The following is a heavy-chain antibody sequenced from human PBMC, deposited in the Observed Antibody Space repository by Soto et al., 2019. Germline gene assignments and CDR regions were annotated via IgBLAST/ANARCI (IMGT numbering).Heavy chain of an antibody. CDR1: GYTFTSYD. D-gene: IGHD2-15*01. CDR2: MNPNSGNT. CDR3: ARVTGYCSGGSCLNDAFDI. V-gene: IGHV1-8*01. Sequence: QVQLVQSGAEVKKPGASVKVSCKASGYTFTSYDINWVRQATGQGLEWMGWMNPNSGNTGYAQKFQGRVNMTRNTSISTAYMELSSLRSEDTAVYYCARVTGYCSGGSCLNDAFDIWGQGTMVTVSS. J-gene: IGHJ3*02.